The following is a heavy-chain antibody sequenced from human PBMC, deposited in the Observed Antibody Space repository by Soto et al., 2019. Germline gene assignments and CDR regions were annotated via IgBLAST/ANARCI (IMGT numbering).Heavy chain of an antibody. V-gene: IGHV5-10-1*01. D-gene: IGHD3-10*01. CDR1: GYGFTSSW. CDR3: ARLRGVGGGGDY. Sequence: PGESLKISCAASGYGFTSSWITWVRHIPGKGLEWMATIDPTNSNINYNPSFRGHVTLSVDKSASTAYLEWISLRASDTAIYYCARLRGVGGGGDYWGQGTLVTVSS. CDR2: IDPTNSNI. J-gene: IGHJ4*03.